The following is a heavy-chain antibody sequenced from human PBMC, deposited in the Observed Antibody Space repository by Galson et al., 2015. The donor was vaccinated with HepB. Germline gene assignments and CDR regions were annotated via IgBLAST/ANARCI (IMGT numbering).Heavy chain of an antibody. CDR2: INPNSGGT. D-gene: IGHD3-22*01. J-gene: IGHJ5*02. Sequence: SVKVSCKASGYSFTGYYMHWVRQAPGQGLEWMGWINPNSGGTNYAQKFQGWVTMTRDTSISTAYMELSRQTSDDTAVYYCARGEYYYDSSGGWFDPWGQGTLVTVSS. CDR1: GYSFTGYY. V-gene: IGHV1-2*04. CDR3: ARGEYYYDSSGGWFDP.